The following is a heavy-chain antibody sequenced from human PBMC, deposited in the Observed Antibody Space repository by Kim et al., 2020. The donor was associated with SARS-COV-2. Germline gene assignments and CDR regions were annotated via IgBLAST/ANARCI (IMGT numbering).Heavy chain of an antibody. J-gene: IGHJ6*02. CDR1: GDSVSSNSAA. D-gene: IGHD6-13*01. CDR2: TYYRSKWYN. V-gene: IGHV6-1*01. CDR3: ARASSWYSSTYYYYYYGMDG. Sequence: SQTLSLTCAISGDSVSSNSAAWNWIRQSPSRGLEWLGRTYYRSKWYNDYAVSVKSRITINPDTSKNQFSLQLNSVTPEGTAVYYCARASSWYSSTYYYYYYGMDGWGQGTTVTVSS.